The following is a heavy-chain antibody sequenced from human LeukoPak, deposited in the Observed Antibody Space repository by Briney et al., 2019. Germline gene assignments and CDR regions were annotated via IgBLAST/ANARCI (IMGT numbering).Heavy chain of an antibody. J-gene: IGHJ4*02. Sequence: GASVKVSCKASGYTFTSYGISWVRQAPGQGLEWMGWISAYNGNTNYAQKLQGRVTMTTDTSTSTAYMELRSLRSDDTAVYYCARGSWRSWFDSSGYYIPFDYWGQGTLVTVSS. CDR2: ISAYNGNT. D-gene: IGHD3-22*01. V-gene: IGHV1-18*01. CDR1: GYTFTSYG. CDR3: ARGSWRSWFDSSGYYIPFDY.